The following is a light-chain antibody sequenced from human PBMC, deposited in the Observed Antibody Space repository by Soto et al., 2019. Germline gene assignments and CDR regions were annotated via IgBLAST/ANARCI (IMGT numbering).Light chain of an antibody. CDR3: QSYDSSLTRRV. J-gene: IGLJ2*01. Sequence: QSVLTQPPSVSGAPGQRVTISCTGNSSNIGAGYDVHWYQQLPGTAPKLLIYGNSNRPSGVPDRFSGSKSGTSASLAITGLQAEDEADYYCQSYDSSLTRRVFGGGTKLTVL. CDR2: GNS. CDR1: SSNIGAGYD. V-gene: IGLV1-40*01.